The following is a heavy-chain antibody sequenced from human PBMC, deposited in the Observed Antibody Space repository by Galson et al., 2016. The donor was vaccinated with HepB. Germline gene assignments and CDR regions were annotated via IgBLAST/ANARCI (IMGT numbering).Heavy chain of an antibody. V-gene: IGHV3-30*15. Sequence: SLRLSCAVSGFMFCKYAMHWVRQAPGKGPEWLAVISYDGDTQFFAASMKGRLTVSRDNPKSTLYLQLSNLGPEDTVKYFCARDPYSFDSTGFSYFLQHWGQGTLVTVSS. CDR1: GFMFCKYA. D-gene: IGHD3-22*01. CDR3: ARDPYSFDSTGFSYFLQH. CDR2: ISYDGDTQ. J-gene: IGHJ4*02.